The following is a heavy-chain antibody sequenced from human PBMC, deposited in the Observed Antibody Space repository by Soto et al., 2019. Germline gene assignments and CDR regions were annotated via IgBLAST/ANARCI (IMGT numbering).Heavy chain of an antibody. J-gene: IGHJ4*02. V-gene: IGHV3-23*01. Sequence: GGSMKLSCAASGFTFSSYAMSWVRQAPGKGLEWVSAISGSGGSTYYADSVKGRFTISRDNSKNTLYLQMNSLRAEDTAVYYCAKDHGLRYFDWLCVYWGQGTLVTVSS. CDR2: ISGSGGST. D-gene: IGHD3-9*01. CDR1: GFTFSSYA. CDR3: AKDHGLRYFDWLCVY.